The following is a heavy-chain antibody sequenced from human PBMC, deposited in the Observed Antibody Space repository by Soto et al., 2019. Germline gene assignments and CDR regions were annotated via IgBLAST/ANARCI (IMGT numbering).Heavy chain of an antibody. CDR2: IYYSGST. CDR1: GGSISSYY. V-gene: IGHV4-59*08. J-gene: IGHJ4*02. CDR3: ARGGAMVRGVITKGFDY. Sequence: SETLSLTCTVSGGSISSYYWSWIRQPPGKGLEWIGYIYYSGSTNYNPSLKSRVTISVDTSKNQFSLKLSSVTAADTAVYYCARGGAMVRGVITKGFDYWGQGTLVTVSS. D-gene: IGHD3-10*01.